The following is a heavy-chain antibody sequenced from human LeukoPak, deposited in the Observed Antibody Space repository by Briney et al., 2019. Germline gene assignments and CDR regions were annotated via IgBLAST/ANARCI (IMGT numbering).Heavy chain of an antibody. CDR2: ISWYRGNI. Sequence: GGSLRLSCVASGFTFYDHPMHYVRQATGKGLEWVSSISWYRGNIGYADPVKGRFSISRDNAKNTLYLEMNSLRTDDTALYFCARDVWRRAFYYAMDVWGLGTTIAVSS. J-gene: IGHJ6*02. CDR1: GFTFYDHP. CDR3: ARDVWRRAFYYAMDV. D-gene: IGHD2-21*01. V-gene: IGHV3-9*01.